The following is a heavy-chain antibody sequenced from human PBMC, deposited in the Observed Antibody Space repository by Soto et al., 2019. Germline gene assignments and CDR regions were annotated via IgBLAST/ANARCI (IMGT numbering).Heavy chain of an antibody. J-gene: IGHJ4*02. CDR3: ARGVGSSPPQY. V-gene: IGHV4-59*02. Sequence: LCLTCTISGGSVSFYYWSWIRQSTGQGLEWIGYIYASGSPYYNPSLRSRVTISADTSKNQISLKLTSPTAADTAVYYCARGVGSSPPQYWGRGTMVTVSS. CDR1: GGSVSFYY. D-gene: IGHD1-26*01. CDR2: IYASGSP.